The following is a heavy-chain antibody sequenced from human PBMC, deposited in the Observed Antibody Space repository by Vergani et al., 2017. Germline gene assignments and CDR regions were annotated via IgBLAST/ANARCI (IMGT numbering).Heavy chain of an antibody. V-gene: IGHV5-51*01. CDR2: IYPGDSEV. J-gene: IGHJ3*01. CDR1: GYIFSNFW. D-gene: IGHD3-10*01. Sequence: EKQLVQSGSETKKPGESLKISCQAFGYIFSNFWIGWVRQLPGRGLEWMGIIYPGDSEVKSNPTFRGQVIFSVDTSVNTAYLQWRSLQASDTATYFCASGGYGSENGGALQLWGQGTNITVSS. CDR3: ASGGYGSENGGALQL.